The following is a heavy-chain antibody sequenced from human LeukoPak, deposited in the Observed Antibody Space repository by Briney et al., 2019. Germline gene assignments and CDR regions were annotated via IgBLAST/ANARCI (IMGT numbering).Heavy chain of an antibody. CDR3: ARDRPQKNYVPRNDAFDI. Sequence: ASVKVSCKASGYTFTSYGISWVRQAPGQGLEWMGWISAYNGNTNYAQKLQGRVTMTTDTSTSTAYMEQRSLRSDDTAVYYCARDRPQKNYVPRNDAFDIWGQGTMVTVSS. J-gene: IGHJ3*02. D-gene: IGHD3-16*01. V-gene: IGHV1-18*01. CDR1: GYTFTSYG. CDR2: ISAYNGNT.